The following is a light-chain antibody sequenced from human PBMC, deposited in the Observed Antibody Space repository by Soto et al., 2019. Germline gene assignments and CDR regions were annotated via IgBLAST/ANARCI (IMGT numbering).Light chain of an antibody. J-gene: IGKJ4*01. V-gene: IGKV4-1*01. Sequence: DIVMTQSPDSLAVSLGERATINCKSSQSVLYSSNNKNYLAWYQQKPGQPPKLLIYWASTRESGVPDRFSGSWSGTDFTLTISSLQAEDVAVYYCQQYYSTPLTFGGGTKVDIK. CDR2: WAS. CDR3: QQYYSTPLT. CDR1: QSVLYSSNNKNY.